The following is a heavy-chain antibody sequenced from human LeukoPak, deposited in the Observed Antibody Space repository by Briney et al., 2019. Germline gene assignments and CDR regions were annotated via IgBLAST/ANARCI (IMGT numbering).Heavy chain of an antibody. CDR3: VRPPNTYGCTYFDQ. CDR2: ISYDGSNK. Sequence: PGGSLRLSCAASGFTFSTYAMHWVRQAPGKGLEWVAVISYDGSNKYYADSVKGRFTISRDNSRNTVYLQMNSLTAEDTAVYYCVRPPNTYGCTYFDQWGQGSLATVSS. CDR1: GFTFSTYA. D-gene: IGHD5-18*01. V-gene: IGHV3-30*04. J-gene: IGHJ4*02.